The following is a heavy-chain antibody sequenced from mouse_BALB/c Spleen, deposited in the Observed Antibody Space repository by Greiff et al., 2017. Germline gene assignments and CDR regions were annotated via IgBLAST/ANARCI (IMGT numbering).Heavy chain of an antibody. CDR2: ISSGGST. CDR3: ARVPIYDGYFRYDAMDY. V-gene: IGHV5-6-5*01. D-gene: IGHD2-3*01. Sequence: EVQVVESGGGLVKPGGSLKLSCAASGFAFSSYAMSWVRQTPEKRLEWVASISSGGSTYYPDSVKGRFTISRDNARNILYLQMSSLRSEDTAMYYCARVPIYDGYFRYDAMDYWGQGTSVTVSS. J-gene: IGHJ4*01. CDR1: GFAFSSYA.